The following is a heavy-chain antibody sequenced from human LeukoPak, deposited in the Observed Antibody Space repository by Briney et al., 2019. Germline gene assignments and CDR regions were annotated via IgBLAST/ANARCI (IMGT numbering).Heavy chain of an antibody. J-gene: IGHJ4*02. V-gene: IGHV4-39*07. D-gene: IGHD6-19*01. CDR1: GDSFTSVTDY. CDR2: SDYSGGT. CDR3: AGERGEEYSSGWYKTNYFYN. Sequence: SETLSLTCTVSGDSFTSVTDYWAWIRQPPGKGLEWIASSDYSGGTYYNPSLGSRVAISADMSKNQISLKLTSVTGADTAVYYCAGERGEEYSSGWYKTNYFYNWGQGIRVTVSS.